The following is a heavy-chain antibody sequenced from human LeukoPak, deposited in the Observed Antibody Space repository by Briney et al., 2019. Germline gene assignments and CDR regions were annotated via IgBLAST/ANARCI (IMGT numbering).Heavy chain of an antibody. CDR3: AINSYGWFDP. CDR2: IYYNGIT. V-gene: IGHV4-30-4*01. D-gene: IGHD4-17*01. J-gene: IGHJ5*02. CDR1: GGSISRSDHY. Sequence: PSETLSLTCSVSGGSISRSDHYWSWIRQPPGKGLEWIGNIYYNGITYYNPSLKSRVTMSVDTSQNQFSLKLSSVTFADTAVYYCAINSYGWFDPWGQGTLVIVSS.